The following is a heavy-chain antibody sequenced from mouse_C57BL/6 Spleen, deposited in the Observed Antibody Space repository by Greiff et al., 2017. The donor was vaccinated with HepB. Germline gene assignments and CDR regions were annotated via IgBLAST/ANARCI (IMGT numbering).Heavy chain of an antibody. V-gene: IGHV1-15*01. Sequence: QVQLQQSGAELVRPGASVTLSCKASGYTFTDYEMHWVKQTPVHGLEWIGAIDPETGGTAYNQKFKGKAILTADKSSSTAYMELRSLTSEDSAVYYCTRSILYYGSSGTFAYWGQGTLVTVSA. J-gene: IGHJ3*01. CDR2: IDPETGGT. CDR3: TRSILYYGSSGTFAY. CDR1: GYTFTDYE. D-gene: IGHD1-1*01.